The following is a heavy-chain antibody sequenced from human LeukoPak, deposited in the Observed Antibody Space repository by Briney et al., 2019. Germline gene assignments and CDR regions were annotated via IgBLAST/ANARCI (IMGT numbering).Heavy chain of an antibody. J-gene: IGHJ6*02. D-gene: IGHD3-10*01. CDR2: IFYSGST. V-gene: IGHV4-59*06. CDR1: GGSISSYY. CDR3: ARDSGYGSGSSGMDV. Sequence: SETLSLTCTVSGGSISSYYWSWIRQPPVKGLEWIGYIFYSGSTYYNPSLKSRVTISVDTSKNQFSLKLSSVTAADTAVYYCARDSGYGSGSSGMDVWGQGTTVTVSS.